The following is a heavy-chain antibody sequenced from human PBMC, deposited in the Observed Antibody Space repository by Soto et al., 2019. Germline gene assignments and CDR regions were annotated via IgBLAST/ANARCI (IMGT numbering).Heavy chain of an antibody. Sequence: ASVKLSCKASGYTFTSYDINWVRQATGQGLEWMGWMNPNSGNTGYAQKFQGRVTMTTNTSISTAYMELRSLRSEDTAVYYCASDLGGDLMTIAAAGNDAFDIWGQGTMVTVSS. V-gene: IGHV1-8*01. J-gene: IGHJ3*02. CDR2: MNPNSGNT. D-gene: IGHD6-13*01. CDR3: ASDLGGDLMTIAAAGNDAFDI. CDR1: GYTFTSYD.